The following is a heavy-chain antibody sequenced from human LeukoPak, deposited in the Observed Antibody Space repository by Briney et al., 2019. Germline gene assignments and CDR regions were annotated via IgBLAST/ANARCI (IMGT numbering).Heavy chain of an antibody. CDR3: ATDGSSGYFGY. V-gene: IGHV3-33*01. J-gene: IGHJ4*02. CDR1: GPTFRSYG. Sequence: EGSLTLSCAASGPTFRSYGMRWVRQAPGKGLGWVAVIWNDGTNTYYADSVKGRFTISRDISKNTLYLQMNSLRAEDTAVYYCATDGSSGYFGYWGQRTLVTVSS. D-gene: IGHD3-22*01. CDR2: IWNDGTNT.